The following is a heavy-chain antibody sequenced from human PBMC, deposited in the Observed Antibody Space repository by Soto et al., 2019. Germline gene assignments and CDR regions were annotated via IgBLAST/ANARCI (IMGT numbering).Heavy chain of an antibody. CDR2: ISYDGSNK. CDR3: ARDLDGYAAYYYYGMDA. D-gene: IGHD5-12*01. J-gene: IGHJ6*02. V-gene: IGHV3-30-3*01. CDR1: GFTFSSYA. Sequence: GGSLRLSCAASGFTFSSYAMHWVRQAPGKGLEWVAVISYDGSNKYYADSVKGRFTISRDNSKNTLYPQMNSLRAEDTAVYYCARDLDGYAAYYYYGMDAWGQGTTVTVSS.